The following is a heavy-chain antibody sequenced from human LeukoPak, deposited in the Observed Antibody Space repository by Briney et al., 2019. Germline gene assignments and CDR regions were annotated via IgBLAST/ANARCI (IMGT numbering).Heavy chain of an antibody. CDR1: GFTFSSYA. CDR2: ISNDGSNE. Sequence: GGSLRLSCAASGFTFSSYAMHWVRQAPGKGLEWVALISNDGSNEYNADSVKGRFTISRDSSKNTLFLHMNTLRGEDTAIYYCAKDRTVGASYWYFDLWGRGTLVTVSS. CDR3: AKDRTVGASYWYFDL. V-gene: IGHV3-30-3*01. D-gene: IGHD1-26*01. J-gene: IGHJ2*01.